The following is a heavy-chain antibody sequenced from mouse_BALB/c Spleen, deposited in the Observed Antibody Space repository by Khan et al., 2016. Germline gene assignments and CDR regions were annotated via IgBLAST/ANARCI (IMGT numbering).Heavy chain of an antibody. D-gene: IGHD1-1*01. Sequence: QVQLKQSGAELVKPGTSVKLSCKASGYNFTSYWINWVKLRPGQGLEWIGDIYPGSGSTNYNEKFKSKATLTVDTSSSTAYMQLSSLASEDSALYYGARAALSYGSSYWYFDVWGAGTTVTVSS. V-gene: IGHV1-55*01. CDR1: GYNFTSYW. CDR3: ARAALSYGSSYWYFDV. CDR2: IYPGSGST. J-gene: IGHJ1*01.